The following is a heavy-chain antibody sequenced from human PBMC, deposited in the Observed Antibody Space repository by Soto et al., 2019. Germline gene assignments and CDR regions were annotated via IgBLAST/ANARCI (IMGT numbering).Heavy chain of an antibody. D-gene: IGHD2-21*01. V-gene: IGHV4-59*11. CDR2: VYYSGGT. CDR3: ARGNDWKSSTFDL. CDR1: GGSLTDHY. J-gene: IGHJ3*01. Sequence: QVQLQESGAGLVKPSETLSLTCTVAGGSLTDHYWNWFRQSPGKGLHWIGYVYYSGGTNYNPSLTSRVTMSVDTSKNQFSLILLSVTAADTAVYYCARGNDWKSSTFDLWGQGTMVSVSS.